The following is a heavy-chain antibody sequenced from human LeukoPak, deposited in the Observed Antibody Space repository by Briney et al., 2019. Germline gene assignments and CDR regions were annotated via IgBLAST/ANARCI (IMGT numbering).Heavy chain of an antibody. CDR2: ISSSSSYI. Sequence: PGGSLRLSCAASGFTFSSYSMNWVRQAPGKGLEWVSSISSSSSYIYYADSVKGRFTISRDNAKNSLYLQMNSLRAEDTAVYYCARYSSSWYGQHYGMDVWGQGTTVTVSS. J-gene: IGHJ6*02. D-gene: IGHD6-13*01. CDR1: GFTFSSYS. V-gene: IGHV3-21*01. CDR3: ARYSSSWYGQHYGMDV.